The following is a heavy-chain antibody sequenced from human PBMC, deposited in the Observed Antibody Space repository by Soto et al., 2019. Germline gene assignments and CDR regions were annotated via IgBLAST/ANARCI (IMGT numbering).Heavy chain of an antibody. Sequence: SETLSLTCTVSGGSINSGSYYWGWIRQPPGKGLEWIGSIYYNGNTYHNPSLKSRVTISEDTSKDQFSLKLSSVTAADTAVYYCARHTFSSGWYIDAFDIWGQGTMVTVSS. J-gene: IGHJ3*02. CDR2: IYYNGNT. V-gene: IGHV4-39*01. D-gene: IGHD6-19*01. CDR1: GGSINSGSYY. CDR3: ARHTFSSGWYIDAFDI.